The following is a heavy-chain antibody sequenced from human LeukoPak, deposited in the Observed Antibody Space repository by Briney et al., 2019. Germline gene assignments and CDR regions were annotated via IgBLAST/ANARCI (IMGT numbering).Heavy chain of an antibody. CDR2: ISSSGSTK. CDR1: GFTFSDYY. J-gene: IGHJ3*02. D-gene: IGHD2-2*01. Sequence: GGSLRLSCAASGFTFSDYYMSWIRQAPGKGLEWVSYISSSGSTKYYADSVKGRFTISRDNAKNSLYLQMNSLRAEDTAVYYCARDLVAHDAFDIWGQGTMVTVSS. V-gene: IGHV3-11*04. CDR3: ARDLVAHDAFDI.